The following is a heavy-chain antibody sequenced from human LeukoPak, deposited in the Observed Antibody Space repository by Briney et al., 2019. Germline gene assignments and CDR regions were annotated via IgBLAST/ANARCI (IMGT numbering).Heavy chain of an antibody. V-gene: IGHV1-2*02. CDR2: INPNSGDT. D-gene: IGHD2-2*01. Sequence: ASVNVSCKASGYTFTRHYMYWVRQAPGQGLEWMGWINPNSGDTNYAQKFQGRVTMTRDTSISTAYMDLNRLTSDDTAVYYCARRLTTSQDLDYWGQGTLVTVSS. CDR3: ARRLTTSQDLDY. CDR1: GYTFTRHY. J-gene: IGHJ4*02.